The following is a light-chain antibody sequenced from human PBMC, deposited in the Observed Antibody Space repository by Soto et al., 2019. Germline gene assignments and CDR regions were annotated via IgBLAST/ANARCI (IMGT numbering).Light chain of an antibody. J-gene: IGKJ1*01. CDR2: GAS. Sequence: EIVMTQSPGTLSVSPGERATLSCRASQSVSSDLAWYQQKPGQAPRLLIYGASTRAIGIPARFSGSGSGTEFTLTISSLQSEDFAVYSCQQYNNWPPTWTFGQGTKVDIK. CDR1: QSVSSD. V-gene: IGKV3-15*01. CDR3: QQYNNWPPTWT.